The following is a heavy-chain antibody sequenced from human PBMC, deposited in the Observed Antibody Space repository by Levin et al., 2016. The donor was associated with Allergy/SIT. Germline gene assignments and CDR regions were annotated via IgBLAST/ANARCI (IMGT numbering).Heavy chain of an antibody. CDR3: ASDLSGSNDY. D-gene: IGHD1-14*01. V-gene: IGHV3-23*01. CDR1: GFTFRDYA. J-gene: IGHJ4*02. CDR2: ISIGGGDT. Sequence: GESLKISCAASGFTFRDYAMSWVRQAPGKGLEWVSAISIGGGDTSSADSVKGRFTISRDNAKNTLFLQMNSLRAEDTAVYYCASDLSGSNDYWGQGTLVTVSS.